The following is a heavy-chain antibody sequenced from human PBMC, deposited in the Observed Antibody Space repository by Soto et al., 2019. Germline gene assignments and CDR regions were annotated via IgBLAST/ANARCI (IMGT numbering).Heavy chain of an antibody. CDR1: GGSISSYY. Sequence: TSETLSLTCTVSGGSISSYYWSWIRQPPGKGLEWIGYIYYSGSTNYNPSLKSRVTISVDTSKNQLSLKLSSVTAADTAVYYCARWGYCSSTSCYSSHYYYMDVWGKGTMVTVSS. V-gene: IGHV4-59*01. D-gene: IGHD2-2*01. CDR3: ARWGYCSSTSCYSSHYYYMDV. J-gene: IGHJ6*03. CDR2: IYYSGST.